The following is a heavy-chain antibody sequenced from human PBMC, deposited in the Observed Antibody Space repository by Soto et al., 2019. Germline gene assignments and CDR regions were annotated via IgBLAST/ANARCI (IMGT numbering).Heavy chain of an antibody. J-gene: IGHJ6*02. D-gene: IGHD1-26*01. Sequence: QVQLVHSGTEVKRPGDSVKVSCKASGYTFTGYYVHWVRQAPGQGLEWMGWINPNSGDTYLAQRFQGRVTMNMDTSIGTAYMELRGLTSDDTAEYYCAKGGAIVAAGTRVYLYNAMDVGGQGTTVTVSS. V-gene: IGHV1-2*02. CDR2: INPNSGDT. CDR3: AKGGAIVAAGTRVYLYNAMDV. CDR1: GYTFTGYY.